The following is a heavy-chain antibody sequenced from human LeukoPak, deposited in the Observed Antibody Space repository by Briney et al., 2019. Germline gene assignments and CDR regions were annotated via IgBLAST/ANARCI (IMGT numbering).Heavy chain of an antibody. J-gene: IGHJ4*02. Sequence: GGSLRLSCAASGFTFSSYGMSWVRQAPGKGLEWVSFIYSDNTHNSDSVKGRFTISRDNSKNTLYLQMNSLRAEDTAVYYCARRAGAYSHPYDYWGQGTLVTVSS. CDR1: GFTFSSYG. V-gene: IGHV3-53*01. CDR3: ARRAGAYSHPYDY. D-gene: IGHD4/OR15-4a*01. CDR2: IYSDNT.